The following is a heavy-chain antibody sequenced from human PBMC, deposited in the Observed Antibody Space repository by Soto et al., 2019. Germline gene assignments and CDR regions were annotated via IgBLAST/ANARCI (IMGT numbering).Heavy chain of an antibody. J-gene: IGHJ4*02. CDR1: GFTFSSYA. Sequence: QVQLVESGGGVVQPGRSLRLSCAASGFTFSSYAMHWVRQAPGKGLEWVAVISYDGSNKYYADSVKGRFTISRDNSKNTLYLQMNSLRAEDTAVYYCARDPQGGIAAAGGFDYWGQGTLVTVSS. CDR3: ARDPQGGIAAAGGFDY. CDR2: ISYDGSNK. D-gene: IGHD6-13*01. V-gene: IGHV3-30-3*01.